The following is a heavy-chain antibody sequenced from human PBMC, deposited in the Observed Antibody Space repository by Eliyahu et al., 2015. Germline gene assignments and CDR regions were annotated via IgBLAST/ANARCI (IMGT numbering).Heavy chain of an antibody. V-gene: IGHV3-64D*06. CDR2: ISGNGGRI. Sequence: EVQLVDSGGGLVQPGGSLRLSCSVSGXSFSDXVMYWVRQAPGKGLEYVSGISGNGGRIYYADSVKGRFTISRDNSKNTFYLQMSSLRAEDTAVYYCVRGRGSGTFQYYFDYWGQGTLVTVSS. J-gene: IGHJ4*02. CDR3: VRGRGSGTFQYYFDY. D-gene: IGHD3-16*01. CDR1: GXSFSDXV.